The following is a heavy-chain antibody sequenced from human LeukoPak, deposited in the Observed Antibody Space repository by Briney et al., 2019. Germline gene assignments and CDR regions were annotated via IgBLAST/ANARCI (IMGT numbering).Heavy chain of an antibody. CDR1: GFTFSSYW. D-gene: IGHD6-19*01. CDR3: VRVSSSGWYDYYYGMDV. CDR2: IKQDGSEK. V-gene: IGHV3-7*01. J-gene: IGHJ6*02. Sequence: GGSLRLSCAASGFTFSSYWMSWVRQAPGKGLEWVANIKQDGSEKYYVDSVKGRFTISRDNAKNSLYLQMNSLRAEDTAVYYCVRVSSSGWYDYYYGMDVWGQGTTVTVSS.